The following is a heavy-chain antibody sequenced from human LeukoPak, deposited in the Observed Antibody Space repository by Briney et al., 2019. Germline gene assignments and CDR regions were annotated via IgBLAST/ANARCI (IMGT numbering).Heavy chain of an antibody. CDR2: INSDGSST. CDR1: GFTFSSYW. Sequence: GGSLRLSCAAAGFTFSSYWMHWVRHAPGKGLVWVSRINSDGSSTSYADSVKGRFTISRDNAKNTLYLQMNSLRAEETAVYYCAREGTNIVLYYYYMDVWGKGTTVTVSS. J-gene: IGHJ6*03. D-gene: IGHD2/OR15-2a*01. CDR3: AREGTNIVLYYYYMDV. V-gene: IGHV3-74*01.